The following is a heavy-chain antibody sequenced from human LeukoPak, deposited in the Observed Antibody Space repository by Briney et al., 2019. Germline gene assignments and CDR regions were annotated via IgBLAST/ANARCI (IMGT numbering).Heavy chain of an antibody. CDR2: IKSKTDGGTT. J-gene: IGHJ4*02. CDR1: GFTFSNAW. Sequence: GGSLRLSCAASGFTFSNAWMSWVRQAPGKGLEWVGRIKSKTDGGTTDYAAPVKGRFTISRDNSKNTLYLQMNSMRVEDTAVYYCTKEWSNAGTTISPPDYWGQGTLVTVSS. CDR3: TKEWSNAGTTISPPDY. V-gene: IGHV3-15*05. D-gene: IGHD1-7*01.